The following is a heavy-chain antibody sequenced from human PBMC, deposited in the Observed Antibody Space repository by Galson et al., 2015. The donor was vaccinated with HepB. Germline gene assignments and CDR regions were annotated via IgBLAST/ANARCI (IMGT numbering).Heavy chain of an antibody. CDR3: ASQPRITMIVVDDAFDI. Sequence: SVKVSCKASGYTFTYRYLHWVRQAPGQALEWMGWITPFNGNTNYAQKFQDRVTVTRDRSMSTAYMELSSLRSEDTAMYYCASQPRITMIVVDDAFDIWGQGTMVTVSS. D-gene: IGHD3-22*01. J-gene: IGHJ3*02. CDR1: GYTFTYRY. V-gene: IGHV1-45*02. CDR2: ITPFNGNT.